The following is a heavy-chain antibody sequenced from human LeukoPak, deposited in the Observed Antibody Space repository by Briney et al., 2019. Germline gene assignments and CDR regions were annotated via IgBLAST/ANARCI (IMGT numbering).Heavy chain of an antibody. J-gene: IGHJ4*02. CDR3: VKDLSGWYSFDY. CDR2: INDHGDTT. D-gene: IGHD6-19*01. V-gene: IGHV3-64D*09. CDR1: GFTFSSCA. Sequence: GGSLRLSCAASGFTFSSCAMHWVRQAPRMGLEYVSGINDHGDTTHYGDSVRGRVTISRDDSKNTVHLQMSSLRAEDTAVYYCVKDLSGWYSFDYWGQGTLVTVSS.